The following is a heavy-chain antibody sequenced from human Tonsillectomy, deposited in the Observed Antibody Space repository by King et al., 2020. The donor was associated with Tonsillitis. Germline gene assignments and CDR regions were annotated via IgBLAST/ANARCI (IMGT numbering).Heavy chain of an antibody. Sequence: QLVQSGTAVRKPGSSVKVSCEISGDTFSSFDINWVRQTPGQGLEWMGRIIPILSSTTYAQNFQGRVTITADRGTSTSYLEMTGLKSEDTAIYYCTRGLFEDNWGTDSEARALAGIVWGQGTTVTVAS. CDR1: GDTFSSFD. CDR2: IIPILSST. V-gene: IGHV1-69*06. J-gene: IGHJ6*02. CDR3: TRGLFEDNWGTDSEARALAGIV. D-gene: IGHD3-16*01.